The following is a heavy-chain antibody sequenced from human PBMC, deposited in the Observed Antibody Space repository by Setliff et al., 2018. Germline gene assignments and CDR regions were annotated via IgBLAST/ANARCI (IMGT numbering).Heavy chain of an antibody. CDR3: ARAPLESGYYYGQGHYFDY. Sequence: GASVKVSCKASGYTFTGYHMHWVRQAPGQGLEWMGIIDPSGDYTNYAQKFQGRVTMTRDTSTTTVYMELSSLRSDDTAVYYCARAPLESGYYYGQGHYFDYWGQGTLVTSPQ. J-gene: IGHJ4*02. CDR1: GYTFTGYH. V-gene: IGHV1-46*01. CDR2: IDPSGDYT. D-gene: IGHD5-18*01.